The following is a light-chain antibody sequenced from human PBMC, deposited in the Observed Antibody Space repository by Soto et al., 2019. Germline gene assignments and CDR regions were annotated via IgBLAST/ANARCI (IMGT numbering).Light chain of an antibody. CDR1: NSNIGAGYD. V-gene: IGLV1-40*01. Sequence: QSALTQPPSVTGAPGQRVTISCTGSNSNIGAGYDVHWYRQFPGTAPKLLIYGNINRPSGVPDRFSGSKSGTSASLAITGLQAEDEAHYYCRSFDSRLIGLLFGGGTKLTVL. CDR2: GNI. J-gene: IGLJ2*01. CDR3: RSFDSRLIGLL.